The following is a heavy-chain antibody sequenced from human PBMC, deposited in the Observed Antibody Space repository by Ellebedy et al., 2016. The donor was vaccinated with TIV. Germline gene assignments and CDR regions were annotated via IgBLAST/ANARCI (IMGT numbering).Heavy chain of an antibody. CDR3: ARDQMATIPY. V-gene: IGHV3-23*01. CDR2: ISFSGGST. J-gene: IGHJ4*02. Sequence: PGGSLRLSCAVSGFTFSNHAMSWVRQAPGKGLEWVSAISFSGGSTFYADSVKGRFTISRDNAKNSLYLQMNSLRAEDTAVYYCARDQMATIPYWGQGTLVTVSS. D-gene: IGHD5-24*01. CDR1: GFTFSNHA.